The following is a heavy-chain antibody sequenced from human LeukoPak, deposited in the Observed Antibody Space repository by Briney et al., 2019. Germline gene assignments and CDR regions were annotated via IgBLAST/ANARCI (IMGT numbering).Heavy chain of an antibody. CDR3: ARQAACYADVCWFDP. J-gene: IGHJ5*02. D-gene: IGHD2-2*01. V-gene: IGHV5-51*01. Sequence: GESLKISCKGSGYHFSNYWIGWVRQMPGKGLEWMGIIYPGDSDTRYSPSFQGQVTISADKSISTAYLQWSSLKASDTAMFYCARQAACYADVCWFDPWGQGTLVTVSS. CDR2: IYPGDSDT. CDR1: GYHFSNYW.